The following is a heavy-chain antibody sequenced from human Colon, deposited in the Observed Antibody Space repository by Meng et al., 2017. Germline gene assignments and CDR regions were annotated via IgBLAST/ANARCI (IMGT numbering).Heavy chain of an antibody. Sequence: VQLQQWGAGLLKPSETLSLTCSVHGGSFSGYYWSWFRQPPGKGLECFGEINHRGSTNYNPSLKRRVTISVDKSKNQFSLKLSSVTAADTAVYYCARLPSYDSSGYSFDYWGQGTLVTVSS. D-gene: IGHD3-22*01. V-gene: IGHV4-34*01. CDR3: ARLPSYDSSGYSFDY. CDR2: INHRGST. CDR1: GGSFSGYY. J-gene: IGHJ4*02.